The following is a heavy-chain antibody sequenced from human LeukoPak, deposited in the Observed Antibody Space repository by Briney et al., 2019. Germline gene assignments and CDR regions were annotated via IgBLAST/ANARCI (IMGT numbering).Heavy chain of an antibody. J-gene: IGHJ4*02. CDR3: ARGYSSSPVAY. Sequence: GASVKVCCKASACTFSSYAISWVRHAPGQGLEWMGGIIPSLGTANSEQKFQVRVTITADRSTTTAYMDLRMLRLEDTAVYDYARGYSSSPVAYGAQGTLVSVSS. CDR1: ACTFSSYA. V-gene: IGHV1-69*06. CDR2: IIPSLGTA. D-gene: IGHD6-6*01.